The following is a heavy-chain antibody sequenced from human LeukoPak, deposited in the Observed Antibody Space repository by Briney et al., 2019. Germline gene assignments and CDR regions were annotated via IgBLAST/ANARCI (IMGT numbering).Heavy chain of an antibody. J-gene: IGHJ5*02. Sequence: ASVKVSCKASGYTFTSYYMHWERQAPGQGLEWMGIINPSGGSTSYAQKFQGRVTMTRDTSTSAVYMELSSLRSEDTAVYYCARDSVAVAGRGFGWFDPRGQGTLVTVSS. D-gene: IGHD6-19*01. CDR3: ARDSVAVAGRGFGWFDP. CDR1: GYTFTSYY. CDR2: INPSGGST. V-gene: IGHV1-46*01.